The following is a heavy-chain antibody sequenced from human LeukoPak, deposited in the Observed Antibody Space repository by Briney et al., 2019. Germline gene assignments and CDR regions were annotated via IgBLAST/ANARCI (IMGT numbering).Heavy chain of an antibody. CDR3: AKDLRGYAFDI. CDR2: ISGSGGST. D-gene: IGHD5-12*01. V-gene: IGHV3-23*01. Sequence: GGFLRLSCAASGFTFGSYGMHWVRQAPGKGLEWVSAISGSGGSTYYADSVKGRFTISRDNSKNTLYLQMNSLRAEDTAVYYCAKDLRGYAFDIWGQGTMVTVSS. J-gene: IGHJ3*02. CDR1: GFTFGSYG.